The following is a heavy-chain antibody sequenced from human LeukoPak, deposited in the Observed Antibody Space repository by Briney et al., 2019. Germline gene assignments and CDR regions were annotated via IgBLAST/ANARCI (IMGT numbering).Heavy chain of an antibody. CDR3: AKDSAKKYDVY. CDR1: GFTFSSYA. D-gene: IGHD3-16*01. CDR2: ISGSDGST. V-gene: IGHV3-23*01. Sequence: HPGGSLRLSCAASGFTFSSYAMSWVRQAPGKGLEWVSGISGSDGSTNYADSVKGRFTISRENSKNTLYLQMNSLRAEDTAVYYCAKDSAKKYDVYWGQGTLVTVSS. J-gene: IGHJ4*02.